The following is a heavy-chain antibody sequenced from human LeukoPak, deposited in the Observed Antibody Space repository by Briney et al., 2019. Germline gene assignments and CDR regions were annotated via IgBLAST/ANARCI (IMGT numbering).Heavy chain of an antibody. V-gene: IGHV4-4*02. CDR3: ARANYYDSRGNYGMDV. J-gene: IGHJ6*02. Sequence: PSETLSLTCAVSGGSISSSNWWSWVRQPPGKGLEWIGEIYHSGSTNYNPSLKSRVTISVDKSKNQFSLKLSSVTAADTAAYYCARANYYDSRGNYGMDVWGQGTTVTVSS. D-gene: IGHD3-22*01. CDR1: GGSISSSNW. CDR2: IYHSGST.